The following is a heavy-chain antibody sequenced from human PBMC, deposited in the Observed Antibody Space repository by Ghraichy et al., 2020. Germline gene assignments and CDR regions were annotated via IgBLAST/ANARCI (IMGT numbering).Heavy chain of an antibody. D-gene: IGHD6-19*01. CDR3: ARDHTTYSSGWGYYYYGMDV. CDR2: TYYRSKWYN. V-gene: IGHV6-1*01. CDR1: GDSVSSNSAA. Sequence: SQTLSLTCAISGDSVSSNSAAWNWIRQSPSRGLEWLGRTYYRSKWYNDYAVSVKSRITINPDTSKNQFSLQLNSVTPEDTAVYYCARDHTTYSSGWGYYYYGMDVWGQGTTVTVSS. J-gene: IGHJ6*02.